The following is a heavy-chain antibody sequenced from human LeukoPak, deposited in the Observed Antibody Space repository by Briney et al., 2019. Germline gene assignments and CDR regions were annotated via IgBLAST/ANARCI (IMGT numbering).Heavy chain of an antibody. D-gene: IGHD6-6*01. CDR1: GGTFSSYA. CDR2: IIPIFGTA. CDR3: ARGSSPRDWFDS. J-gene: IGHJ5*01. V-gene: IGHV1-69*06. Sequence: ASVKVSCKASGGTFSSYAISWVRQAPGQGLEWMGGIIPIFGTANYAQKFQGRVTITADKSTSTAYMELSSLRSEDTAVYYCARGSSPRDWFDSWGQGTLVTVSS.